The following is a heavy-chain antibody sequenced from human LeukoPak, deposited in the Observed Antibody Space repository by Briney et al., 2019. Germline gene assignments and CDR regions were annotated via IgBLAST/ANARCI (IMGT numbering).Heavy chain of an antibody. D-gene: IGHD1-26*01. CDR3: ARFSRGCYREGRYFDY. J-gene: IGHJ4*02. Sequence: SETLSLTCTVSGGSISSSSYFWGWIRQPPGKGLEWIGSIYYSGSTYYNPSLKSRVTISVDTSKNQFSLKLSSVTAADTAVYYCARFSRGCYREGRYFDYWGQGTLVTVSS. CDR1: GGSISSSSYF. V-gene: IGHV4-39*07. CDR2: IYYSGST.